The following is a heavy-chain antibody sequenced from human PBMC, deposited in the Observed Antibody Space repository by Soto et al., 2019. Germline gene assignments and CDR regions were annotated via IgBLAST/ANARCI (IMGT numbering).Heavy chain of an antibody. V-gene: IGHV3-30*18. CDR2: ISYDGSNK. D-gene: IGHD6-6*01. Sequence: QVQLVEAGGGVVQPGSSLRLSCAASGFTFSSYGMHWVRQAPGKGLEWVAVISYDGSNKYYADSVKGRFTISRDNSKNTLYLQMNSLRAEDTAVYYCAKDKGRSSSSFYYYYGMDVWGQGTTVTVSS. CDR3: AKDKGRSSSSFYYYYGMDV. J-gene: IGHJ6*02. CDR1: GFTFSSYG.